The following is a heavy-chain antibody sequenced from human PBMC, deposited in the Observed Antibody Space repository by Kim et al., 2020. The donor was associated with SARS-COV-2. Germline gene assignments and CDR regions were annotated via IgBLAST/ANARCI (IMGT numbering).Heavy chain of an antibody. J-gene: IGHJ4*02. CDR2: INHSGSN. D-gene: IGHD5-18*01. CDR1: GGSFSSYY. V-gene: IGHV4-34*01. CDR3: MRGHNGYGDF. Sequence: SETLSLTCAVSGGSFSSYYWSWVRQPPGKGLEWVGEINHSGSNNYNPSRKSRGTITVDTSKNQFPLRLNPVTAADAAGYYCMRGHNGYGDFWGQGTLVTVSS.